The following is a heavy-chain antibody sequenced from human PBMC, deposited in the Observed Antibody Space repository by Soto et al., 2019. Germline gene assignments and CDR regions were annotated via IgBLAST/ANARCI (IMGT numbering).Heavy chain of an antibody. Sequence: QVQLQESGPGLVKPSQTLSLTCTVSGGSISSGGYYWSWIRQHPGTGLDWIGYIYYNGSTYYNPSLKSRVTISVDTSKNQCSLKLSSVTAADTAVYYCARTGSSGYFSIDYWGQGTLVTVSS. V-gene: IGHV4-31*03. D-gene: IGHD3-22*01. CDR2: IYYNGST. J-gene: IGHJ4*02. CDR3: ARTGSSGYFSIDY. CDR1: GGSISSGGYY.